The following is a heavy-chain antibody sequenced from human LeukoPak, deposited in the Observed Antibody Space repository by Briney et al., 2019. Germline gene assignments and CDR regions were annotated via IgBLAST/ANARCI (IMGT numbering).Heavy chain of an antibody. V-gene: IGHV5-51*01. D-gene: IGHD6-6*01. CDR1: GYSFTNYW. CDR2: IFPGDSDA. J-gene: IGHJ3*02. CDR3: ARLGIAARHDAFDI. Sequence: GESLKISCKGSGYSFTNYWIAWVRQMPGKGLEWMGIIFPGDSDANYSPSFRGQVIISADKSISTAYLQWSSLKASDTAMYYCARLGIAARHDAFDIWGQGTMVTVSS.